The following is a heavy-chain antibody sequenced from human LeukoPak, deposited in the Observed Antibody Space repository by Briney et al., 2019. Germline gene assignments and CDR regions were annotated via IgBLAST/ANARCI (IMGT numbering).Heavy chain of an antibody. CDR1: GCSISRGGYS. J-gene: IGHJ5*02. V-gene: IGHV4-30-2*01. Sequence: SETLSHTCSVSGCSISRGGYSWIWIRQPPGKGLEWIGYIYHSGSTYYNPSLKSRVTISVDRSKNQFSLKLSSVTAADTAVYYCARDHSGYDRRVDPWGQGTLVTVSS. D-gene: IGHD5-12*01. CDR3: ARDHSGYDRRVDP. CDR2: IYHSGST.